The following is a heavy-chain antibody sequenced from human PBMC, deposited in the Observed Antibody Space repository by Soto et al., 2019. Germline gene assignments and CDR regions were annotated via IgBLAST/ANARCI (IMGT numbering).Heavy chain of an antibody. Sequence: QVQLVQSGAEVKKPGSSVKVSCKASGGTFSSYSINWVRQAPGQGLEWMGEIIPIFGTANYAQKFQGRVTITADESTSTAYMEMSSLRSEDTAVYYCARDGGRHSGGVDYWGQGTRVTVSS. J-gene: IGHJ4*02. V-gene: IGHV1-69*01. CDR3: ARDGGRHSGGVDY. CDR2: IIPIFGTA. CDR1: GGTFSSYS. D-gene: IGHD1-26*01.